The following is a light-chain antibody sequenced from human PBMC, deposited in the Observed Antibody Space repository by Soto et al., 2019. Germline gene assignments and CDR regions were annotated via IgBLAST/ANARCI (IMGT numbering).Light chain of an antibody. V-gene: IGKV3-20*01. J-gene: IGKJ1*01. Sequence: EIVMTQSPATLSVSPGERATLSCRASQSVSSSYLAWYQQKPGQAPRLLIYGASGRATGIPDRFSGSGSGTDFTLTISRLEPEDFAVYYCQQYGSSRTFGQGTKVDIK. CDR3: QQYGSSRT. CDR1: QSVSSSY. CDR2: GAS.